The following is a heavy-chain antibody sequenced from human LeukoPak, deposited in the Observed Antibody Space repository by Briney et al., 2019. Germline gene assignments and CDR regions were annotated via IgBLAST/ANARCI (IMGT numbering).Heavy chain of an antibody. D-gene: IGHD1-26*01. CDR1: GFTFSSYA. Sequence: GGSLRLSCAASGFTFSSYAMSWVRQAPGKGLEWVSAISGSGGSTYYADSVKGRFTISRDNSKNTPYLQMNSLRAEDTAVYYCAKDRVGALLYFDSWGQGILVTVSS. V-gene: IGHV3-23*01. CDR3: AKDRVGALLYFDS. CDR2: ISGSGGST. J-gene: IGHJ4*02.